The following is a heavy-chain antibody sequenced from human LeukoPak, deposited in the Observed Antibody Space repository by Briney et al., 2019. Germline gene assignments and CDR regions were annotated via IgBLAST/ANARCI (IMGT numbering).Heavy chain of an antibody. CDR3: ARGPTRYYFDY. CDR2: IYYSGST. Sequence: SETLSLTCTVSGGSISSYYWSWIRQPPGKGLEWIGYIYYSGSTNYNPSLKSRVTISVDTSKSQFSLQLSSVTAADTAVYYCARGPTRYYFDYRGQGTLVTVSS. V-gene: IGHV4-59*01. CDR1: GGSISSYY. J-gene: IGHJ4*02.